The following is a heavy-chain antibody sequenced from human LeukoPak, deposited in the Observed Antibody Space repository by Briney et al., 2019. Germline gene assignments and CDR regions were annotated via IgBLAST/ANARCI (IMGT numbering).Heavy chain of an antibody. CDR2: ISSSSSYI. Sequence: GGSLRLSCAASGFTFSSYSMNWVRQAPGKGLEWVSSISSSSSYIYYADSVKGRFTISRDNAKNSLYLQMNSLRAEDTAVYYCARRGDHDYVWGSYRYRYFDYWGQGTLVTVSS. CDR1: GFTFSSYS. J-gene: IGHJ4*02. V-gene: IGHV3-21*01. D-gene: IGHD3-16*02. CDR3: ARRGDHDYVWGSYRYRYFDY.